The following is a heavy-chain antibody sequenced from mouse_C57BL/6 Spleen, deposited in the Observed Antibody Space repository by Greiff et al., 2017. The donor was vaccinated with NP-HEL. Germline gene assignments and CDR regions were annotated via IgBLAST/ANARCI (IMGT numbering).Heavy chain of an antibody. CDR2: ISYSGST. V-gene: IGHV3-1*01. CDR3: AREGYYYGSSYGYFDV. J-gene: IGHJ1*03. CDR1: GYSITSGYD. Sequence: VQLQQSGPGMVKPSQSLSLTCTVTGYSITSGYDWHWIRHFPGNKLEWMGYISYSGSTNYNPSLKSRISITHDTSKNHFFLKLNSVTTEDTATYYCAREGYYYGSSYGYFDVWGTGTTVTVSS. D-gene: IGHD1-1*01.